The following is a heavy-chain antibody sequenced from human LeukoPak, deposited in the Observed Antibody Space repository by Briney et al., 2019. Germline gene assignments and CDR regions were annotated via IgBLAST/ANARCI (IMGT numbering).Heavy chain of an antibody. CDR1: GFTLPNYE. Sequence: GGSLRLSCAGSGFTLPNYEMHWVRQAPGKGLEWLSYIARGGDDIYYAKSVKGRFTISTDNAKNSLYLQMNSLRAEDTAVYYCAREGLGRGYPYYYYMDVWGKGTTVTVSS. CDR3: AREGLGRGYPYYYYMDV. D-gene: IGHD6-13*01. J-gene: IGHJ6*03. V-gene: IGHV3-48*03. CDR2: IARGGDDI.